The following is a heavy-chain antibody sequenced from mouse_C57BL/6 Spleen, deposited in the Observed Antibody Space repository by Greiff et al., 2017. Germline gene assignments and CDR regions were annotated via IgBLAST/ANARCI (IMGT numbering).Heavy chain of an antibody. CDR2: IDPSDSYT. V-gene: IGHV1-69*01. J-gene: IGHJ3*01. Sequence: VQLQQPGAELVMPGASVKLSCKASGYTFTSYWMHWVKQRPGQGLEWIGEIDPSDSYTNYNQKFKGKSTLTVDKSSSTAYMQLSSLTSEDSAVYYCARGGIRGFADWGKGTLVTVSA. CDR1: GYTFTSYW. CDR3: ARGGIRGFAD. D-gene: IGHD3-2*02.